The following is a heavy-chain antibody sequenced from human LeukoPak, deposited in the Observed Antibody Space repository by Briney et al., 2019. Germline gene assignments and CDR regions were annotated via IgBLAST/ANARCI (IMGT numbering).Heavy chain of an antibody. CDR1: GGSFSGYY. CDR2: INHSGST. D-gene: IGHD1-26*01. Sequence: SETLSLTCAVYGGSFSGYYWSWIRQPPGKGLEWIGEINHSGSTNYNPSLKSRVTISVDTSKNQFSLKLSTVTAADTAVYYCARGSLVGAVPFDYWGQGTLVTVSS. CDR3: ARGSLVGAVPFDY. V-gene: IGHV4-34*01. J-gene: IGHJ4*02.